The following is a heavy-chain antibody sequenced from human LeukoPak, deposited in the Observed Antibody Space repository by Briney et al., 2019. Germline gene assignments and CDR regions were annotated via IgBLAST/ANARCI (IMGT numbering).Heavy chain of an antibody. CDR3: AKETKPIAAAGPGAFDI. Sequence: GGSLRLSCAASGFTFSSFWMSWVRQAPGKGLEWVANIKQDGSDKYYVDSVKGRFTISRDNAKNSLYLQMSSLRAEDTALYYCAKETKPIAAAGPGAFDIWGQGTMVTVSS. J-gene: IGHJ3*02. V-gene: IGHV3-7*03. CDR2: IKQDGSDK. CDR1: GFTFSSFW. D-gene: IGHD6-13*01.